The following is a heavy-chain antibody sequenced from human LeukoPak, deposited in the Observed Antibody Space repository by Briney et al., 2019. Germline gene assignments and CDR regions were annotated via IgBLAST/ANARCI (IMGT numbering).Heavy chain of an antibody. Sequence: SETLSLTCTVSGGSISSYYWSWIRQPPGKGLEWIGYIYYSGSTNYNPSLKSRVTISVDTSKNQFSLKLSSVTAADTAVYYCARKLYYYGSGSYGEAWFDPWGQGTLVTVSS. CDR3: ARKLYYYGSGSYGEAWFDP. CDR1: GGSISSYY. D-gene: IGHD3-10*01. V-gene: IGHV4-59*08. CDR2: IYYSGST. J-gene: IGHJ5*02.